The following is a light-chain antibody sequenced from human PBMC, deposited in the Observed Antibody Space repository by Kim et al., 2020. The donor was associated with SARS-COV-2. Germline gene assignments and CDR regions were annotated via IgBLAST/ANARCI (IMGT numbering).Light chain of an antibody. V-gene: IGKV1-12*01. Sequence: VEDTVTTSCGASQGISVAGAWDKQKTEKDPKRLFYTASTVQSGVPSRCSGSGSGAEFTLTISALQTEMLATHYCDKTKTVTVTFAKGTRLVIK. J-gene: IGKJ5*01. CDR1: QGISVA. CDR3: DKTKTVTVT. CDR2: TAS.